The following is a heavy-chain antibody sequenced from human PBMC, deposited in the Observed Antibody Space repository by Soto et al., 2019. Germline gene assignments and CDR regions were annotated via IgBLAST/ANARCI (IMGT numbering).Heavy chain of an antibody. Sequence: QVQLQESGPGLVKPSETLSLTCTVSGASISSNIYYWGWIRQPPGKGLEWIGSIYYTGNTFYNPSLKSRLTLSVDTSENQFSLRLFSVTAADTAVYYCARHSHENHGDPNWFDPWGQGTLVTVSS. J-gene: IGHJ5*02. CDR3: ARHSHENHGDPNWFDP. D-gene: IGHD4-17*01. CDR2: IYYTGNT. CDR1: GASISSNIYY. V-gene: IGHV4-39*01.